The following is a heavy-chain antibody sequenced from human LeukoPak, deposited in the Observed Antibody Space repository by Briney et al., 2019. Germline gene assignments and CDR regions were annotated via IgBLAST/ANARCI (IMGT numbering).Heavy chain of an antibody. CDR2: IKSKTDGGTT. Sequence: GGSLRLSCAASGFTFSNAWMSWVRQAPGKGLEWVGRIKSKTDGGTTDYAAPVKGRFTISRDDSKNTLYLQMNSLKTEDTAVYYCTTDLYDSDAFDIRGQGTMVTVSS. J-gene: IGHJ3*02. V-gene: IGHV3-15*01. D-gene: IGHD3-22*01. CDR1: GFTFSNAW. CDR3: TTDLYDSDAFDI.